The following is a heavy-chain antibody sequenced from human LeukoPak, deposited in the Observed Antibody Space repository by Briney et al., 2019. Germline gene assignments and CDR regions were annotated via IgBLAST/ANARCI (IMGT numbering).Heavy chain of an antibody. D-gene: IGHD3-10*01. CDR2: IYHSGST. CDR1: GYSISSGYY. Sequence: SETLSLTCTVSGYSISSGYYWGWIRQPPGKGLEWIGSIYHSGSTYYNPSLKSRVTISVDTSKNQFSLKLSSVTAADTAVYYCASQYGSGSYLWFDPWGQGTLVTVSS. J-gene: IGHJ5*02. V-gene: IGHV4-38-2*02. CDR3: ASQYGSGSYLWFDP.